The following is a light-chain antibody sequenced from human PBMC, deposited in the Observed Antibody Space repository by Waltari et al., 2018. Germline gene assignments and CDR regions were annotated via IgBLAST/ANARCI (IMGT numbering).Light chain of an antibody. J-gene: IGLJ2*01. Sequence: QSALTQPASVSGSPGQSITISCPGTSSDVGGYNYVSWYQQHPGKAPKLMIYDVSKRPSGVSNRFSGSKSGNTASLTISGLQAEDEADYYCSSYTSSSTSGVFGGGTKLTVL. CDR3: SSYTSSSTSGV. CDR2: DVS. V-gene: IGLV2-14*01. CDR1: SSDVGGYNY.